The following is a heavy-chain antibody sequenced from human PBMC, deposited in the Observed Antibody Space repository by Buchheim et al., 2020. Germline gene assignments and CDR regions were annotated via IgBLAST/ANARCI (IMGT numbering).Heavy chain of an antibody. J-gene: IGHJ6*02. Sequence: QVRLQESGPGLVKPSGTLSLTCNVSGGSISAYYWSWVRQPPGKGLEWIGYVFYRGDVKYNPSLKSRVTISVDKSKNQFSLKLSSVTAADTAVYYCARRALGCMDVWGQGTT. CDR1: GGSISAYY. CDR2: VFYRGDV. D-gene: IGHD3-3*02. V-gene: IGHV4-59*07. CDR3: ARRALGCMDV.